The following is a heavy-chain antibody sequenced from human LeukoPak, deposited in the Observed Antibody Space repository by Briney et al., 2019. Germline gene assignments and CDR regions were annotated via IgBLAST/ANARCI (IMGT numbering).Heavy chain of an antibody. D-gene: IGHD6-13*01. CDR2: IYYSGST. CDR3: ARATRDSSSWYAAYYFDC. CDR1: GGSISSGGYY. Sequence: PSETLSLTCTVSGGSISSGGYYWSWIRQHPGKGLEWIGYIYYSGSTYYNPSLKSRVTISVDTSKNQFSLKLSSVTAADTAVYYCARATRDSSSWYAAYYFDCWGQGTLVTVSS. J-gene: IGHJ4*02. V-gene: IGHV4-31*03.